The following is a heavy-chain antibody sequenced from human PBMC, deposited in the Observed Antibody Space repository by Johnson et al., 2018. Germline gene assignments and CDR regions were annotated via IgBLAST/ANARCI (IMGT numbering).Heavy chain of an antibody. Sequence: QVQLQESGPGLVKPSETLSLTCTISGGSFSTYYWSWIRQPPGKGLEWVAYIHYTGSTNYNPSLKSRVTMSVDTSENQFSLKLTSVTAADTAVYYCAREWSAFDFWGQGTMVTVSS. J-gene: IGHJ3*01. CDR3: AREWSAFDF. CDR1: GGSFSTYY. CDR2: IHYTGST. D-gene: IGHD1-26*01. V-gene: IGHV4-59*01.